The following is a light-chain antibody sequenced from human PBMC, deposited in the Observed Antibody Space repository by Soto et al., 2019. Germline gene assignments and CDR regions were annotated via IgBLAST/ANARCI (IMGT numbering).Light chain of an antibody. CDR1: SSNIGRNY. Sequence: QSVLTQTPSVSGTPGQRVNISCSGSSSNIGRNYVYWYHQFPGMAPKLLIYRDNERPSGVSDRFSGSKSGTSASLAISGLRSGDEADYHCATWDDSLGGPVFGGGTRSPS. CDR2: RDN. CDR3: ATWDDSLGGPV. J-gene: IGLJ2*01. V-gene: IGLV1-47*01.